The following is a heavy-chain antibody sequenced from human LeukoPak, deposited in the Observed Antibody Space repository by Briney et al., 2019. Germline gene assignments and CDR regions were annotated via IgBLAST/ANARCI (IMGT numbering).Heavy chain of an antibody. CDR2: INWNGGST. CDR1: GFTFDDYG. Sequence: GGSLRLSCAASGFTFDDYGMSWVRQAPGKGLEWVSGINWNGGSTGYADSVKGRFTISRDNAKNSLYLQMNSLRAEDTALYYCAREDYGGNSGIGRFDPWGQGTLVTVSS. V-gene: IGHV3-20*04. D-gene: IGHD4-23*01. CDR3: AREDYGGNSGIGRFDP. J-gene: IGHJ5*02.